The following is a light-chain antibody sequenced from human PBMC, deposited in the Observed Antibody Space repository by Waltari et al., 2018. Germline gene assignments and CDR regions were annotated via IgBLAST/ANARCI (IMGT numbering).Light chain of an antibody. J-gene: IGKJ1*01. CDR1: QSLSST. CDR3: QQYNYWPWT. CDR2: STS. Sequence: EIVMTTSPATLSVSPGERAPLSCRASQSLSSTFACYQQKPGQAPRLLIYSTSTRATGIPARFSGSGSGTEFTLTISSLQSEDFAIYYCQQYNYWPWTFGQGTRVEIK. V-gene: IGKV3D-15*01.